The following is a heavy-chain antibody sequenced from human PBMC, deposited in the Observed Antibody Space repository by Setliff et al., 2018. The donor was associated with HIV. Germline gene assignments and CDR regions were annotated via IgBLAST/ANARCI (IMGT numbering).Heavy chain of an antibody. CDR1: GGSINNYY. J-gene: IGHJ4*02. CDR3: TGDYNSGSYRFDY. Sequence: SETLSLTCTVSGGSINNYYWSWIRQPPGKGLEWIGYIYPNGSPDYPSGNIVYYPSLRSRVTLSLDTSKNQFSLKLTSVPAADAAVYYCTGDYNSGSYRFDYWGQGTPVTAPQ. V-gene: IGHV4-4*08. D-gene: IGHD3-10*01. CDR2: IYPNGSP.